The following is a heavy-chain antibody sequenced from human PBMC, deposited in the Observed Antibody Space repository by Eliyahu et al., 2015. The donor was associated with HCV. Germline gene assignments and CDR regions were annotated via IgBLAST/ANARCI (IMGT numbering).Heavy chain of an antibody. CDR3: ASRITIFGVSNPYGMDV. CDR2: ISSSSSYI. V-gene: IGHV3-21*01. J-gene: IGHJ6*02. CDR1: GFTFSSYS. D-gene: IGHD3-3*01. Sequence: EVQLVESGGGLVKPGGSLRLSCAASGFTFSSYSMNWVRQAPGKGLEWVSSISSSSSYIYYADSVKGRFTISRDNAKNSLYLQMNSLRAEDTAVYYCASRITIFGVSNPYGMDVWGQGTTVTVSS.